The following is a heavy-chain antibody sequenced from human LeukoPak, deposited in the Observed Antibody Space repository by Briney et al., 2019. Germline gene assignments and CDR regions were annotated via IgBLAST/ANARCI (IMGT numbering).Heavy chain of an antibody. D-gene: IGHD5-18*01. J-gene: IGHJ4*02. V-gene: IGHV1-46*01. CDR3: ARAEPRAQLWLRDGDY. CDR1: GYTFTSYC. CDR2: INPSDGTT. Sequence: ASVKVSCKASGYTFTSYCMHWVRQAPGQGLEWMGIINPSDGTTYYAQKFQGRVTMTRDTSTSTVYMELSSLRSEDTAVYYCARAEPRAQLWLRDGDYWGQGTLATVSS.